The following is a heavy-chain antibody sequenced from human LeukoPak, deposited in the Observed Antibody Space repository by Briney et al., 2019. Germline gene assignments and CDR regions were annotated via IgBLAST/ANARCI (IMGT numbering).Heavy chain of an antibody. V-gene: IGHV1-3*01. CDR3: ARAYDFECMDV. CDR1: GYTFTSYA. Sequence: ASVKVSCKASGYTFTSYAMHWVRQAPGQRLEWMGWINAGNGNTKYSQKFQGSVTITRDTSASTAYMELSSLRSEDTAVYYCARAYDFECMDVWGQGTTVTVSS. J-gene: IGHJ6*02. CDR2: INAGNGNT. D-gene: IGHD3-3*01.